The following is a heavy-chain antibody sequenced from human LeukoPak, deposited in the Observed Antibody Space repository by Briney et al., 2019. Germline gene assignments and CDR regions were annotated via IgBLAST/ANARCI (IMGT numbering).Heavy chain of an antibody. CDR2: IYQSGSA. CDR1: GASVSSIGYS. CDR3: ASPRGDDSGGYYTWYFHH. Sequence: SETLSLTCGVSGASVSSIGYSWSWIRQPPGRGLEWIGYIYQSGSASYNPSLQSRVTISIDKSKNQFSLKLSSVTAADTAVYFCASPRGDDSGGYYTWYFHHWGQGILVTVSS. D-gene: IGHD3-22*01. J-gene: IGHJ1*01. V-gene: IGHV4-30-2*01.